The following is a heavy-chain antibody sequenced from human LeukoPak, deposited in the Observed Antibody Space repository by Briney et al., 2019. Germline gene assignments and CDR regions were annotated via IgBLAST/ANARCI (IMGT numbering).Heavy chain of an antibody. J-gene: IGHJ4*02. CDR2: IYYSGST. CDR1: GGSISSGGYY. Sequence: PSQTLSLTCTVSGGSISSGGYYWSWIRQHPGKGLEWIGYIYYSGSTYYNPSLKSRVTISVDTSKNQFSLKLSSVTAADTAVYYCARAGNDYGDCLDYWGQGTLVTVSS. D-gene: IGHD4-17*01. V-gene: IGHV4-31*03. CDR3: ARAGNDYGDCLDY.